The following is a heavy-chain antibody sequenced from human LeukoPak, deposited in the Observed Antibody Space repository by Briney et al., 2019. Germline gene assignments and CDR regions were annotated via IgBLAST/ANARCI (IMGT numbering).Heavy chain of an antibody. J-gene: IGHJ3*01. CDR2: LKEDGSEK. D-gene: IGHD2-2*01. CDR1: GFTFSTHW. V-gene: IGHV3-7*01. Sequence: GGSLRLSCAASGFTFSTHWMSWVRQAPGKGLEWVAKLKEDGSEKYYVDSVKGRFTISRDNAKNSLSLQMHSLRDEDTAVYYCVRDQGYCTSASCRGEAFDVWGQGSMVYVSS. CDR3: VRDQGYCTSASCRGEAFDV.